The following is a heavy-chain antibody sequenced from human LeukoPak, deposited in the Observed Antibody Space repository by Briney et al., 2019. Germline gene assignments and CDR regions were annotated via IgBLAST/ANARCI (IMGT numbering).Heavy chain of an antibody. CDR3: ARVSKYSSSWTNNWFDP. Sequence: GGSLRLSCAASGFTFSDYYMSWIRQAPGKGLEWVSYISSSGSTIYYADSVKGRFTISRDNAKNSLYLQMNSLRAEDTAVYYCARVSKYSSSWTNNWFDPWGQGTLVTVSS. D-gene: IGHD6-13*01. CDR2: ISSSGSTI. CDR1: GFTFSDYY. V-gene: IGHV3-11*04. J-gene: IGHJ5*02.